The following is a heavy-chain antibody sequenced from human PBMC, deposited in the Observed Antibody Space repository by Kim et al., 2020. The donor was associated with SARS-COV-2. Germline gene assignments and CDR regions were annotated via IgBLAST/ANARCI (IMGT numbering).Heavy chain of an antibody. J-gene: IGHJ3*02. V-gene: IGHV3-23*01. Sequence: GGSLRLSCAASGFTFSSYAMSWVRQAPGKGLEWVSAISGSGGSTYYADSVKGRFTISRDNSKNTLYLQMNSLRAEDTAVYYCAKDEITMIVVVQVSIAFDIWGQGTMVTVSS. CDR3: AKDEITMIVVVQVSIAFDI. CDR1: GFTFSSYA. CDR2: ISGSGGST. D-gene: IGHD3-22*01.